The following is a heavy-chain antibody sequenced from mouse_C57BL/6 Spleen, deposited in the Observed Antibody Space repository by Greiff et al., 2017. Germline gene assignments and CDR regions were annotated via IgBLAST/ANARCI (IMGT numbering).Heavy chain of an antibody. CDR3: ARGGVARDYFDY. CDR2: IDPSDSYT. Sequence: VQLQQPGAELVRPGTSVTLSCKASGYTFTSYWMHWVKQRPGQGLEWIGVIDPSDSYTNYNQKFKGKATLTVDTSSSTAYMQLSSLTSEDSAVYYCARGGVARDYFDYWGQGTTLTVSS. J-gene: IGHJ2*01. CDR1: GYTFTSYW. V-gene: IGHV1-59*01. D-gene: IGHD1-1*01.